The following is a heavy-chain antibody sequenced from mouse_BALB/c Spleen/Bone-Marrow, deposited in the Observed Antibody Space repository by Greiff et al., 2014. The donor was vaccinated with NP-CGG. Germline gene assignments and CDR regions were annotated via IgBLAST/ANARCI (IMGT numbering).Heavy chain of an antibody. Sequence: QVQLKQSGAELVRPGTSVTVSCKASGYAFTNYLIEWVKQRPGQGLEWIGVINPGSGGTNYNEEFRVKATLTADKSSSIVYMQLSSLTSDDSAVYFCARELGRGFAYWGQGTLVTVSA. D-gene: IGHD4-1*01. CDR2: INPGSGGT. CDR3: ARELGRGFAY. CDR1: GYAFTNYL. J-gene: IGHJ3*01. V-gene: IGHV1-54*01.